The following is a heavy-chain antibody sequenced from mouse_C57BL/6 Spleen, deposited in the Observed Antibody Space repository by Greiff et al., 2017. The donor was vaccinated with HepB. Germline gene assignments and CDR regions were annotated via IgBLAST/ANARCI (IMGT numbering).Heavy chain of an antibody. Sequence: EVMLVESGGGLVKPGGSLKLSCAASGFTFSSYAMSWVRQTPEKRLEWVATISDGGSYTYYPDNVKGRFTISRDNAKNNLYLQMSHLKSEDTAMYYCAGYYDYDQAWLAYWGQGTLVTVSA. CDR2: ISDGGSYT. V-gene: IGHV5-4*03. J-gene: IGHJ3*01. CDR3: AGYYDYDQAWLAY. CDR1: GFTFSSYA. D-gene: IGHD2-4*01.